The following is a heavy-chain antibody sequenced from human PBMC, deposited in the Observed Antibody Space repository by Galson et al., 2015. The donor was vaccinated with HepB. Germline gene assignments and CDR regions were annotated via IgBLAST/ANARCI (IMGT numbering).Heavy chain of an antibody. V-gene: IGHV1-46*01. J-gene: IGHJ4*02. CDR2: INPSGGST. CDR1: GYSFTSYY. Sequence: SVKVSCKASGYSFTSYYMHWVRQAPGQGLEWMGIINPSGGSTSYAQKFQGRVTMTRDTSTSIVYMELSSLRSEDTAVYYCARVDYSGSGAFDYWGQGTLVTVSS. D-gene: IGHD3-10*01. CDR3: ARVDYSGSGAFDY.